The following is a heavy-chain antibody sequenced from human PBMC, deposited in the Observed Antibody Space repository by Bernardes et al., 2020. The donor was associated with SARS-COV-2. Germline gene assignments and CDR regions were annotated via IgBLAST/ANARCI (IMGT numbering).Heavy chain of an antibody. CDR1: GYSISSGFY. CDR2: LYHSGST. D-gene: IGHD6-6*01. V-gene: IGHV4-38-2*02. CDR3: AREAGDSSSSLDY. Sequence: SETLSLTCAVSGYSISSGFYWGWIRQPPGKGLEWIGSLYHSGSTYYNPSLKSRVTISVDTSKNQFSLKVSSVTAADTAVYFCAREAGDSSSSLDYWGQGTLVTVSS. J-gene: IGHJ4*02.